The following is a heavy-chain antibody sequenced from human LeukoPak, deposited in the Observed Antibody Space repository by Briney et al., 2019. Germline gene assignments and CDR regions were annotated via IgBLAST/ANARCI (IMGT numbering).Heavy chain of an antibody. CDR1: GFTFSSYS. D-gene: IGHD5-18*01. CDR2: ISSSSSYI. CDR3: ARDLYSYGYASGDY. Sequence: GGSLRLPCAASGFTFSSYSMNWVRQAPGKGLEWVSSISSSSSYIYYADSVKGRFTISRDNAKNSLYLQMNSLRAEDTAVYYCARDLYSYGYASGDYWGQGTLVTVSS. V-gene: IGHV3-21*01. J-gene: IGHJ4*02.